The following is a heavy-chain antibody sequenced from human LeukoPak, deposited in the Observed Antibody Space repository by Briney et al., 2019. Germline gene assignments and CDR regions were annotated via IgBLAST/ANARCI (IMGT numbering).Heavy chain of an antibody. D-gene: IGHD3-3*01. J-gene: IGHJ4*02. Sequence: PGGSLRLSCAASRFTFSNYAMSWVRQAPGKGLEWVSAISVGGDTYYADSVRSGFTISRDSSKSTLYLQMNSLRAEDTAIYYCAKDRASITVFGVAPTASFDYWGEGTLVTVSS. CDR3: AKDRASITVFGVAPTASFDY. CDR1: RFTFSNYA. V-gene: IGHV3-23*01. CDR2: ISVGGDT.